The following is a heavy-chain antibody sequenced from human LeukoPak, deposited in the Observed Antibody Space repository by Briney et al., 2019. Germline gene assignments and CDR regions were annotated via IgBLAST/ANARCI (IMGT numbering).Heavy chain of an antibody. V-gene: IGHV4-34*01. Sequence: SETLSLTCAVYGGSFSGYYWSWIRQPPGKGLEWIGEINHSGSTNYNPSLKSRVTISVDTSKNQFSLRLSSVTAADTAVYYCARGSAGDYWGQGTLVTVSS. CDR2: INHSGST. CDR3: ARGSAGDY. CDR1: GGSFSGYY. D-gene: IGHD6-13*01. J-gene: IGHJ4*02.